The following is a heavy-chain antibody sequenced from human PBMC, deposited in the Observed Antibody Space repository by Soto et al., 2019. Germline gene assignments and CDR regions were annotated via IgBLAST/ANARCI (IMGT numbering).Heavy chain of an antibody. Sequence: PSETLSLTCTVSGGSISSYYWSWIRQPPGKGLEWIGYIYYSGSTNYNPSLKSRVTISVDTSQNQFSLMLSPVTAADTAVYYCARMRVSRTSLRRNYSYYGMDVWGKGTTVTGSS. D-gene: IGHD3-16*02. CDR1: GGSISSYY. J-gene: IGHJ6*04. V-gene: IGHV4-59*01. CDR2: IYYSGST. CDR3: ARMRVSRTSLRRNYSYYGMDV.